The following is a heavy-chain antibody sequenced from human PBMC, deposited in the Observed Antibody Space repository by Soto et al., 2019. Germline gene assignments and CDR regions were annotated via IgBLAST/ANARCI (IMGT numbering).Heavy chain of an antibody. Sequence: SETLSITCTVSGGSISSSGYYWGLIRQHQGKGLEWIGYIYYSGTTYYDPSLKSRVTISLDTSKNQFSLKLSSVTAADTAVYYCARAAATGTFIFDYWGQGTLVTVS. CDR2: IYYSGTT. CDR1: GGSISSSGYY. CDR3: ARAAATGTFIFDY. D-gene: IGHD6-13*01. V-gene: IGHV4-31*03. J-gene: IGHJ4*02.